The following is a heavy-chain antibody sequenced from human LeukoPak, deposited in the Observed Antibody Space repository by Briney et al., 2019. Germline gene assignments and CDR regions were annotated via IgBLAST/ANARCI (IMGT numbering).Heavy chain of an antibody. Sequence: PSETLSLTCAVYGGSFSGYYWSWIRQPPGKGLEWIGEIDHSGITNNNPSLKSGSTNYNPSLKSQLTMSIDTSKNQFSLKLSSVTAADTAIYYCARGRITMKVVVTTKGSRYFDYWGQGALVTVSS. CDR1: GGSFSGYY. V-gene: IGHV4-34*01. CDR2: IDHSGITNNNPSLKSGST. D-gene: IGHD3-22*01. J-gene: IGHJ4*02. CDR3: ARGRITMKVVVTTKGSRYFDY.